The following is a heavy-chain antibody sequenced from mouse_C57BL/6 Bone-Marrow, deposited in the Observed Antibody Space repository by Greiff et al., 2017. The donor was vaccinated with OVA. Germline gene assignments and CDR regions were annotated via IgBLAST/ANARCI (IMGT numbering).Heavy chain of an antibody. Sequence: QVHVKQSGPELVKPGASVKISCKASGYAFSSSWMNWVKQRPGKGLEWIGRIYPGDGDTNYNGKFKGKATLTADKSSSTAYMPRSSLTSEDAAVYFCARHEDGYYASYFDYWGQGTTLTVSS. CDR2: IYPGDGDT. D-gene: IGHD2-3*01. CDR3: ARHEDGYYASYFDY. V-gene: IGHV1-82*01. J-gene: IGHJ2*01. CDR1: GYAFSSSW.